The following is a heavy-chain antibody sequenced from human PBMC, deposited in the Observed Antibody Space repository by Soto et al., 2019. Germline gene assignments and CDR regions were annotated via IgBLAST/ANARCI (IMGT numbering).Heavy chain of an antibody. CDR2: VYHSGST. J-gene: IGHJ4*02. CDR3: GRLEGLATISYYFDY. Sequence: SETLSLTCAVYGGSFSGYYWSWIRQPPGKGLEWIGRVYHSGSTNYNPSLESRVTISVDTSKNQFSLKLMSLSAADTAVYYCGRLEGLATISYYFDYWGQGALVTVSS. V-gene: IGHV4-34*01. D-gene: IGHD3-9*01. CDR1: GGSFSGYY.